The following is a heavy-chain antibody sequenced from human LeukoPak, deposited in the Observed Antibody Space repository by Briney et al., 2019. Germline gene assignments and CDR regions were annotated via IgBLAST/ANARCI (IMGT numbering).Heavy chain of an antibody. CDR2: MNPNSGNT. Sequence: ASVKVSCKASGYTFTSYDINWVRQATGRGLEWVGWMNPNSGNTGYAQKFQGRVTMTRNTSISTAYMELSSLRSEDTAVYYCARGGVPVLKNFDYWGQGTLVTVSS. D-gene: IGHD2-2*01. J-gene: IGHJ4*02. V-gene: IGHV1-8*01. CDR3: ARGGVPVLKNFDY. CDR1: GYTFTSYD.